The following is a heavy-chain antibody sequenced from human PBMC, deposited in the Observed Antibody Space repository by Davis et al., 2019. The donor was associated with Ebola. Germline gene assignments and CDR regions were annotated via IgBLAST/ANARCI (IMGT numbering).Heavy chain of an antibody. V-gene: IGHV3-48*02. Sequence: GGSLRLSCAASGFTFRSYAMSWVRQAPGKGLEWVSYISSSSSTIYYADSVKGRFTISRDNAKNSLYLQMNSLRDEDTAVYYCARALKDIVLVPAVDYWGQGTLVTVSS. J-gene: IGHJ4*02. CDR3: ARALKDIVLVPAVDY. CDR1: GFTFRSYA. CDR2: ISSSSSTI. D-gene: IGHD2-2*01.